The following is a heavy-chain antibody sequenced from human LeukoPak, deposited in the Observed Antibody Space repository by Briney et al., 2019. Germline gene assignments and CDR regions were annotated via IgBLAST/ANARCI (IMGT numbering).Heavy chain of an antibody. D-gene: IGHD4-17*01. Sequence: SGTLSLTCAISGASISSTNWWIWVRQPPGKGLEWIGEMHHSGRTNYNPSLKSRVTISVDTSKNQFSLKLSSVTAADTAVYYCARTAVTTIGYFDYWGQGTLVTVSS. CDR1: GASISSTNW. CDR3: ARTAVTTIGYFDY. CDR2: MHHSGRT. V-gene: IGHV4-4*02. J-gene: IGHJ4*02.